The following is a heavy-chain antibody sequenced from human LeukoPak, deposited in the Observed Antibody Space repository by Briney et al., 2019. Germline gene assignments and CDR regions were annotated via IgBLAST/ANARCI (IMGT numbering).Heavy chain of an antibody. CDR2: IVVGSGNT. J-gene: IGHJ6*03. V-gene: IGHV1-58*01. CDR3: AAHDILTGRYCMDV. D-gene: IGHD3-9*01. CDR1: GFTFTSSA. Sequence: GASVKVSGKASGFTFTSSAVQWVRQARGQRLEWIGWIVVGSGNTNYAQKFQERVTITRDMSTSTAYMELSSLRSEDTAVYYCAAHDILTGRYCMDVWGKGTTVTVSS.